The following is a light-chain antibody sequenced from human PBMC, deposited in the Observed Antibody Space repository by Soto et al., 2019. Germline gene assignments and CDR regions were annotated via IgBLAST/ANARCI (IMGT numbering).Light chain of an antibody. J-gene: IGKJ1*01. Sequence: EIVVTHSPGPLSLSPGDRATLSCRASQRVSTFLAWYQQRPGQAPRLLISEASNRATGIPARFSGSGSGTDFTLTISSLEPEDFAVYYCQQSHNWPRTFGQGTKVDNK. CDR3: QQSHNWPRT. CDR1: QRVSTF. CDR2: EAS. V-gene: IGKV3-11*01.